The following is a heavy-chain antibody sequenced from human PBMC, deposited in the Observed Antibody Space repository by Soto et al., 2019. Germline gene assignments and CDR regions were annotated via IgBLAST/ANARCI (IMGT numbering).Heavy chain of an antibody. CDR1: GFTLSGFA. V-gene: IGHV3-30-3*01. D-gene: IGHD2-15*01. CDR3: ARPAYCRGGSCYTGPKYFQH. CDR2: ISFDGNNK. J-gene: IGHJ1*01. Sequence: GGSLRLSCAASGFTLSGFAMHWVRQAPGKGLEWVAVISFDGNNKNYADSVKGRFTISRDSPRNTISLQMNSLRPEDTAVYYCARPAYCRGGSCYTGPKYFQHWGQGTLVTVSS.